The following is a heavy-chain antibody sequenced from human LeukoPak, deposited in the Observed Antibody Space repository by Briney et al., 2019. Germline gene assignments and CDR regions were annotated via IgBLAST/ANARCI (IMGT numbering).Heavy chain of an antibody. CDR3: AKAGVYGSGSYSVLGY. CDR1: GFTFSAYN. Sequence: GGSLRLSCAASGFTFSAYNMNWVRQAPGKGLEWVSYISSGSTTIYYADSVKGRFTISRDNAKNSLYLQMNSLRAEDTAVYYCAKAGVYGSGSYSVLGYWGQGTLVTVSS. V-gene: IGHV3-48*01. J-gene: IGHJ4*02. CDR2: ISSGSTTI. D-gene: IGHD3-10*01.